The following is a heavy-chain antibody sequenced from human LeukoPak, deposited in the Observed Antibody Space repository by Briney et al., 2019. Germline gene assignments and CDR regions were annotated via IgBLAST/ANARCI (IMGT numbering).Heavy chain of an antibody. Sequence: GGSLRLSCAASGNYWMHWVRQATGKGLEWVSAIGTAGDTYYPGSVKGRFTISRENAKNSLYLQMNSLRAEDTAVYYCARGRWGRRGYSYGTYYFDYWGQGTLVTASS. CDR1: GNYW. CDR2: IGTAGDT. D-gene: IGHD5-18*01. J-gene: IGHJ4*02. V-gene: IGHV3-13*01. CDR3: ARGRWGRRGYSYGTYYFDY.